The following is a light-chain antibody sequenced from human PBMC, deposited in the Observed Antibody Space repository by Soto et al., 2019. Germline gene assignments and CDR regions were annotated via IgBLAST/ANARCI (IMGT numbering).Light chain of an antibody. Sequence: QSALTQPPSASGSPGQAVTISCTGTSSEVGGYNYVSWYQQHPGNAHKLMIYEVSKRPSGVPDRFSGYKSGNTASLDISGLQAEYESAYYCCSYVCSSKGVVFGGGTKVTLL. V-gene: IGLV2-8*01. CDR3: CSYVCSSKGVV. CDR1: SSEVGGYNY. CDR2: EVS. J-gene: IGLJ2*01.